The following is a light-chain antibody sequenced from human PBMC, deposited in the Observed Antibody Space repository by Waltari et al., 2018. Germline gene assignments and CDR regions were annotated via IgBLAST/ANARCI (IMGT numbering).Light chain of an antibody. CDR1: QSVSSY. CDR3: QQRSNWPLT. Sequence: EIVLTQSPATLSLSPGERATLSCRASQSVSSYLAWYQKKPGKAPRLLIYDASNRATGIPARFSGSGSGTDFTLTISSLEPEDFAVYYCQQRSNWPLTFGPGTKVDIK. CDR2: DAS. J-gene: IGKJ3*01. V-gene: IGKV3-11*01.